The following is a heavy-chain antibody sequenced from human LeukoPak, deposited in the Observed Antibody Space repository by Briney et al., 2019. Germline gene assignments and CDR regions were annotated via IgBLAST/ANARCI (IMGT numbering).Heavy chain of an antibody. D-gene: IGHD3-22*01. CDR1: GFTFSSSA. Sequence: GGSLRLSCADSGFTFSSSAMHWVRQAPGKGLEWVAVISYDGSNKYYADSVKGRFTISRDNSKNTLYLQMNSLRAEDAAVYYCARGGPWLQEPLDYWGQGTLVTVSS. J-gene: IGHJ4*02. CDR2: ISYDGSNK. CDR3: ARGGPWLQEPLDY. V-gene: IGHV3-30-3*01.